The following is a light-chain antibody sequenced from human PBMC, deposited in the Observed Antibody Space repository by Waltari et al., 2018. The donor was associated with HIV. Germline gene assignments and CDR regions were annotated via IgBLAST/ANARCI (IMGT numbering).Light chain of an antibody. CDR1: SPNIGEYY. V-gene: IGLV1-51*02. J-gene: IGLJ1*01. CDR3: GTWDNSLSGSV. CDR2: EDN. Sequence: QSVLTQPPAVSAAPGQNVTTSCSGSSPNIGEYYVARYHHVPGTAPKLLIYEDNKRPSGTPDRFSASKSGTSATLGITGLQTGDEADYYCGTWDNSLSGSVFGTGTKVTVL.